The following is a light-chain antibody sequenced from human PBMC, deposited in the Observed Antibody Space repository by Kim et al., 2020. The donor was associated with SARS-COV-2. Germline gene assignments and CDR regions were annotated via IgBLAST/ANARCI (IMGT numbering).Light chain of an antibody. CDR2: QDS. CDR1: KLGDKY. V-gene: IGLV3-1*01. J-gene: IGLJ1*01. Sequence: SYELTQPPSVSVSPGQTASITCSGDKLGDKYACWYQQKPGQSPVLVIYQDSKRPSGIPERFSGSNSGNTATLTISGTQAMDEADSYCQAWDSSTEVFGT. CDR3: QAWDSSTEV.